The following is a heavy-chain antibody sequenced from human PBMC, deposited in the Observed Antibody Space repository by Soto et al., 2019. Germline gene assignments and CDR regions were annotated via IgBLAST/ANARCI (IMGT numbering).Heavy chain of an antibody. V-gene: IGHV3-23*01. CDR2: ISGSGGST. Sequence: PGGSLRLSCAASGFTFSSYAMSWVRQAPGKGLEWVSAISGSGGSTYYADSVKGRFTISRDNSKNTLYLQMNSLRAEDTAVYYCAQRLRFLELFGFDYWGQGTLVTVSS. J-gene: IGHJ4*02. D-gene: IGHD3-3*01. CDR1: GFTFSSYA. CDR3: AQRLRFLELFGFDY.